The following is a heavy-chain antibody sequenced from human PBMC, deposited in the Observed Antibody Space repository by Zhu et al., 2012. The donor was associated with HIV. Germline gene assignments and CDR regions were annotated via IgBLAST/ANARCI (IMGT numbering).Heavy chain of an antibody. CDR2: IYYSGST. J-gene: IGHJ4*02. D-gene: IGHD5-24*01. V-gene: IGHV4-39*01. Sequence: QVQLQESGPGLVKPSETLSLTCTVSGGSISSSSYYWGWIRQPPGKGLEWIGSIYYSGSTYYNPSLKSRVTISVDTSKNQFSLKLSSVTAADTAVYYCARHVREDGYNYYFDYWGQGTLVTVSS. CDR3: ARHVREDGYNYYFDY. CDR1: GGSISSSSYY.